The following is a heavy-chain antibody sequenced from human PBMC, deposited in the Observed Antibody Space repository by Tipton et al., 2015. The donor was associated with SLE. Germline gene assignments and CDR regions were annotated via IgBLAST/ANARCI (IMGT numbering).Heavy chain of an antibody. J-gene: IGHJ4*01. Sequence: TLSLTCSVSGGSVTSFYWSWIRQPPGKGLEWIGYIFYTGSANYNPSLKSRVTISLDTSKNQFSLKLNSVTAADTAVYYCARGQGYPYFDYWGRGILVTVSS. CDR3: ARGQGYPYFDY. CDR1: GGSVTSFY. V-gene: IGHV4-59*02. D-gene: IGHD5-12*01. CDR2: IFYTGSA.